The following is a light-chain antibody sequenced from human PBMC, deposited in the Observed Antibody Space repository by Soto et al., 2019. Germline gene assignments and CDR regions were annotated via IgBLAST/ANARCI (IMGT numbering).Light chain of an antibody. CDR1: QTVRNNY. V-gene: IGKV3-20*01. CDR2: DAS. J-gene: IGKJ1*01. CDR3: QQYVTSSWT. Sequence: MLTQSPGTLSLYTGERATLSCRASQTVRNNYLAWYQQKPGQAPRLLIYDASSRATGIPDRSSGGGSGTDFTLTICRLDLEDSAFYYCQQYVTSSWTFGHGTKVDI.